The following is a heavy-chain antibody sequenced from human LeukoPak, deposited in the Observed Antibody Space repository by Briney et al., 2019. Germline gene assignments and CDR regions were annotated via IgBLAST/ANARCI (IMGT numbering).Heavy chain of an antibody. J-gene: IGHJ6*02. CDR1: GFTLAIYS. CDR2: INPSGGST. V-gene: IGHV1-46*01. Sequence: ASVKVSCKASGFTLAIYSLHWVRQAPGQGLEWMGIINPSGGSTSYAQKFQGRVTMTRDTSTSTVYMELSSLRSEDTAVYYCAREQSSVYGMDVWGQGTTVTVSS. CDR3: AREQSSVYGMDV. D-gene: IGHD1-26*01.